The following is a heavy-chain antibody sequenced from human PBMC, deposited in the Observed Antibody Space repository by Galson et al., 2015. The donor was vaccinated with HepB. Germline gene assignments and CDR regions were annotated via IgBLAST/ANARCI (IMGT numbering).Heavy chain of an antibody. CDR2: INPNSGGT. CDR1: GYTFTGYY. J-gene: IGHJ4*02. CDR3: ARDRCSGGSCYMASDY. D-gene: IGHD2-15*01. V-gene: IGHV1-2*02. Sequence: SVKVSCKASGYTFTGYYMHWVRQAPGQGLEWMGWINPNSGGTNYAQKFQGRVTMTRDTSISTAYMELSRLRSDDTAVYYCARDRCSGGSCYMASDYWGQGTLVTVSS.